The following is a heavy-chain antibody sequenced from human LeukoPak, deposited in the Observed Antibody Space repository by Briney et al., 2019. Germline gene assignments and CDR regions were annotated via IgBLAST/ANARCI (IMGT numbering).Heavy chain of an antibody. V-gene: IGHV3-48*02. CDR1: GFTFSSFS. CDR3: ARQSDSSGWYTALRYYYYGMDV. J-gene: IGHJ6*02. Sequence: GGSLRLSCAASGFTFSSFSMNWVRQAPGKGLEWVSYISSSSSTIYYADSVKGRFTISRDNAKNSLYLQMNSLRDEDTAVYYCARQSDSSGWYTALRYYYYGMDVWGQGTTVTVSS. CDR2: ISSSSSTI. D-gene: IGHD6-19*01.